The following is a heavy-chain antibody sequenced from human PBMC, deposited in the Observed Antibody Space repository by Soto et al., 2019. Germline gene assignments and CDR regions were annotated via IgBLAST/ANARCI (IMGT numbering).Heavy chain of an antibody. V-gene: IGHV1-2*04. CDR1: VYTFTGYY. CDR2: INPNSGGT. CDR3: ARSNITGTTAWFDP. J-gene: IGHJ5*02. Sequence: ASVKVSCKASVYTFTGYYMHWVRQAPGQGLEWMGWINPNSGGTNYAQKFQGWVTMTRDTSISTAYMELSRLRSDDAAVYYCARSNITGTTAWFDPWGQGTLVTVSS. D-gene: IGHD1-7*01.